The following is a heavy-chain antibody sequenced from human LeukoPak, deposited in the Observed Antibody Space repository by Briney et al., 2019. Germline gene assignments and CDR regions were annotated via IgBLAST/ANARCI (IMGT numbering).Heavy chain of an antibody. CDR1: GGSISTSSYY. D-gene: IGHD5-12*01. CDR2: IFYSGST. CDR3: ARQDDIVATIDAFDI. J-gene: IGHJ3*02. V-gene: IGHV4-39*07. Sequence: SETLSLTCTVSGGSISTSSYYWGWVRQPPGKGLEWIGNIFYSGSTYYSPSLKSRVTISLDTSRNQFSLKLNSVTAADTAVYYCARQDDIVATIDAFDIWGQGTMVTVSS.